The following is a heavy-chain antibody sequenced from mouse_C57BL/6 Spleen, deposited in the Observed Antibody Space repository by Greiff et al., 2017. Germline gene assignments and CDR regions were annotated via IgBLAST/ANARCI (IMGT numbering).Heavy chain of an antibody. CDR1: DSEVFPIAY. J-gene: IGHJ3*01. CDR3: AREDDYDGFAY. CDR2: ILPSIGRT. V-gene: IGHV15-2*01. Sequence: VQLQESGSELRSPGSSVKLSCKDFDSEVFPIAYMSWVRQKPGHGFEWIGGILPSIGRTIYGEKFEDKATLDADTLSNTAYLELNSLTSEDSAIYYCAREDDYDGFAYWGQGTLVTVSA. D-gene: IGHD2-4*01.